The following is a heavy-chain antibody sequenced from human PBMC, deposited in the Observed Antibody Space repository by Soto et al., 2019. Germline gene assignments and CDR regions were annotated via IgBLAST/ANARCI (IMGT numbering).Heavy chain of an antibody. V-gene: IGHV2-5*01. CDR1: GFSLSTSGVG. Sequence: ASGPTLVNPTQTLTLTCTFSGFSLSTSGVGVGWIRQPPGKALEWLALIYWNDDKRYSPSLKSRLTITKDTSKNQVVLTMTNMDPVDTATYYCAQTSPVGYYDFWSGYPNWFDPWGQGTLVTVSS. CDR3: AQTSPVGYYDFWSGYPNWFDP. D-gene: IGHD3-3*01. CDR2: IYWNDDK. J-gene: IGHJ5*02.